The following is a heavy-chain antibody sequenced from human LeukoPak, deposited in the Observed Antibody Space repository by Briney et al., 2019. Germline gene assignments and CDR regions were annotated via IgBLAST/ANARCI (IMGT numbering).Heavy chain of an antibody. CDR2: INHSGST. V-gene: IGHV4-34*01. Sequence: SETLSLTCAVYGGSFSGYYWSWIRQPPGKGLEWIGEINHSGSTNYNPSLKSRVTISVDTSKNQFSLKLSSVAAADTAVYYCARGITFDYWGQGTLVAVSS. CDR1: GGSFSGYY. CDR3: ARGITFDY. D-gene: IGHD3-10*01. J-gene: IGHJ4*02.